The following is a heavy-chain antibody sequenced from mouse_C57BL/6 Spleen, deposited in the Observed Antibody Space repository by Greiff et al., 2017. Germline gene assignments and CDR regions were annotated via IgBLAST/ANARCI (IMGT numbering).Heavy chain of an antibody. V-gene: IGHV1-64*01. D-gene: IGHD2-4*01. CDR3: ARSYYDYDGFAY. J-gene: IGHJ3*01. CDR1: GYTFTSYW. CDR2: IHPNSGST. Sequence: VQLKQPGAELVKPGASVKLSCKASGYTFTSYWMHWVKQRPGQGLEWIGMIHPNSGSTNYNEKFKSKATLTVDKSSSTAYMQLSSLTSEDSAVYYCARSYYDYDGFAYWGQGTLVTVSA.